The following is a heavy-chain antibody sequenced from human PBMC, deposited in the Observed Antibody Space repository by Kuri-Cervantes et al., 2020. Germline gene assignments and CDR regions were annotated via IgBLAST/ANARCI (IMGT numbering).Heavy chain of an antibody. Sequence: GESLKISCAASGFDFSTYTMHWVRQAPEKGLEWVSSISSSSRYISYADSVKGRFTISRDNAKNSLHLQMNSLKVEDTAVYYCASSYYYGPGGRGSLVTVSS. CDR3: ASSYYYGP. J-gene: IGHJ4*02. D-gene: IGHD3-10*01. V-gene: IGHV3-21*03. CDR1: GFDFSTYT. CDR2: ISSSSRYI.